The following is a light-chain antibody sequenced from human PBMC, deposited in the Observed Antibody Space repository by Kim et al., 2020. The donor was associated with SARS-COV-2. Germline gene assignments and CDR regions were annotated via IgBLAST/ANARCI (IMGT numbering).Light chain of an antibody. CDR3: QQLKSYPIT. J-gene: IGKJ5*01. CDR2: AAS. Sequence: GSVGDRVTITCRASQGISSYLAGYQQKAGKAPKLLIFAASTLQSGVPSRFSGSGSETEFTLTISSLQPEDFATYYCQQLKSYPITFGQGTRLEIK. CDR1: QGISSY. V-gene: IGKV1-9*01.